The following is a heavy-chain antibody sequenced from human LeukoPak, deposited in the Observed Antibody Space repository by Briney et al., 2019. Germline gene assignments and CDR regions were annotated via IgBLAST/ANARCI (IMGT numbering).Heavy chain of an antibody. Sequence: GGSLRLSCAASGFTVSSNYLSWVRQAPGKGLEWVSVIYSGGNTYYADSVKGRFTISRDNSKNTLYLQMNSLRAEDTAVYYCARDYGGNQFDYWGQGTLVTVSS. CDR2: IYSGGNT. CDR1: GFTVSSNY. CDR3: ARDYGGNQFDY. V-gene: IGHV3-53*05. D-gene: IGHD4-23*01. J-gene: IGHJ4*02.